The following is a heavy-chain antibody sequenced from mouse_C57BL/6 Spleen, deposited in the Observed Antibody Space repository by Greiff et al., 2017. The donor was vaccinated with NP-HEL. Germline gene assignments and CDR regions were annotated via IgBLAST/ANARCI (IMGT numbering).Heavy chain of an antibody. D-gene: IGHD1-1*01. V-gene: IGHV1-66*01. CDR3: ATDYYGSSYETWFAY. J-gene: IGHJ3*01. CDR1: GYSFTSYY. Sequence: QVQLQQSGPELVKPGASVKISCKASGYSFTSYYIHWVKQRPGQGLEWIGWIYPGSGNTKYNEKFKGKATLTADTSSSTAYMQLSSLTSEDSAVYYWATDYYGSSYETWFAYGGQGTLVTVS. CDR2: IYPGSGNT.